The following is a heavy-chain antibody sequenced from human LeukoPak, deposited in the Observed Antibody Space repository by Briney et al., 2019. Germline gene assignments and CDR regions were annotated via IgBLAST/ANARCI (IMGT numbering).Heavy chain of an antibody. V-gene: IGHV4-59*01. CDR3: VRPQGSGDNNWFDL. CDR1: GRPISSYY. J-gene: IGHJ5*02. CDR2: IYYSGST. D-gene: IGHD2-15*01. Sequence: SETLSRTCTVCGRPISSYYWSWIRQSRGEGLEWIGYIYYSGSTNYNRSFKSRVAISVHTSKNQLSLKLSSVNAADTGVYYCVRPQGSGDNNWFDLGRQGTRVSVS.